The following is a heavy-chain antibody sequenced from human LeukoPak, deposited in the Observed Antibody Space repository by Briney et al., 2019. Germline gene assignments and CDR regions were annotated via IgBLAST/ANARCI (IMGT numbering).Heavy chain of an antibody. D-gene: IGHD6-13*01. CDR1: GFNFNDFG. CDR2: ISSASSYI. CDR3: ARGEGVYSVK. J-gene: IGHJ4*02. V-gene: IGHV3-21*01. Sequence: GGSLRLSCAASGFNFNDFGVNWVRQAPGKGLEWVPFISSASSYIYYADSVKGRFTISRDNAKNSLFLQMNTLRAEDTAMYYCARGEGVYSVKWGQGTLVTVSS.